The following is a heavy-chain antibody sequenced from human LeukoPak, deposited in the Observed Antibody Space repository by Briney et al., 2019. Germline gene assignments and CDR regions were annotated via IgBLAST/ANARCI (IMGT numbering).Heavy chain of an antibody. D-gene: IGHD3-16*02. V-gene: IGHV3-33*01. J-gene: IGHJ4*02. CDR3: ARDGGDYDYVWGSYRYSLDY. CDR1: GFTFSSYG. Sequence: GGSLRLSCAASGFTFSSYGMHWVRRAPGKGLEWVAVIWYDGSNKYYADSVKGRFTISRDNSKNTLYLQMNSLRAEDTAVYYCARDGGDYDYVWGSYRYSLDYWGQGTLVTVSS. CDR2: IWYDGSNK.